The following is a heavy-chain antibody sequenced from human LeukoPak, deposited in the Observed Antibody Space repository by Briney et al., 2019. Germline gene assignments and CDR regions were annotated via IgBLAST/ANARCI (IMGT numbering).Heavy chain of an antibody. CDR2: ISSSGSTI. CDR1: GFTFSSYE. CDR3: ARWFGELLHYFDY. Sequence: GGSLRLSCAASGFTFSSYEMNWVRQAPGKGLEWVSYISSSGSTIYYADSVKGRFTISRDNSKNTLYLQMNSLRAEDTAVYYCARWFGELLHYFDYWGQGTLVTVSS. D-gene: IGHD3-10*01. V-gene: IGHV3-48*03. J-gene: IGHJ4*02.